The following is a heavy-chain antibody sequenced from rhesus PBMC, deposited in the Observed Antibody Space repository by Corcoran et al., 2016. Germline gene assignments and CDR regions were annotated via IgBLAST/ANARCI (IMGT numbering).Heavy chain of an antibody. Sequence: QVQLQESGPGLVKPSATLSLTCAVSGASISSYCWRWIRQSPGKGLEWIGEINGNSGSTTHNHPPKSRGTMSKAGSKNQFSLKVNVVTAADTAVYYCARKYSGSWNRFDVWGPGVLVTVSS. CDR1: GASISSYC. V-gene: IGHV4-80*01. J-gene: IGHJ5-1*01. D-gene: IGHD6-25*01. CDR3: ARKYSGSWNRFDV. CDR2: INGNSGST.